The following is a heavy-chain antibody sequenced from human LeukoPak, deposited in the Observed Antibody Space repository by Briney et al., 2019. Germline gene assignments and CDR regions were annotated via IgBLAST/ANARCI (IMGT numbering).Heavy chain of an antibody. V-gene: IGHV4-59*01. Sequence: SETLSLTCAIYGGSFSNYYWSWIRQPPGKGLEWIGYKDYSGSTNYNRSLKSRVTISVDTSKNQFSLKLSSVTAADTAVYYCARVYYSSSYDYWYFDLWGRGTLVTVSS. D-gene: IGHD6-13*01. CDR1: GGSFSNYY. CDR2: KDYSGST. CDR3: ARVYYSSSYDYWYFDL. J-gene: IGHJ2*01.